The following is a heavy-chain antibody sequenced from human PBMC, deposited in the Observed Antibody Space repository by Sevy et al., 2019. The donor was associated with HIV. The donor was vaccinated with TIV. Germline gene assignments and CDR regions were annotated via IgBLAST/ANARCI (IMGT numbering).Heavy chain of an antibody. Sequence: ASVKVSCKASGYTFTNYGISWVRQAPGQGLEWMGWISTHNGDTNYAQKLQGRVTMTTDTSTSTAYMELRSLRSDDTAVYYSARRIYYASSAYYWWFDPWGQGTLVTVSS. J-gene: IGHJ5*02. CDR1: GYTFTNYG. V-gene: IGHV1-18*01. CDR2: ISTHNGDT. D-gene: IGHD3-22*01. CDR3: ARRIYYASSAYYWWFDP.